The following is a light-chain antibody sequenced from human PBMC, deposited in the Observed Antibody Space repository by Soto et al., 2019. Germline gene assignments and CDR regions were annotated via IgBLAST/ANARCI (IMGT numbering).Light chain of an antibody. CDR2: GAS. Sequence: EIVLTQSPGXLSLSPGEXATXXXRASXSXXXSYLAWYQQKPGQAPRLLIYGASSRATGIPDRFSGSGSGTDFTLTISRLEPEDFAVYYCQQYGSSRYTFGQGTKLEIK. J-gene: IGKJ2*01. V-gene: IGKV3-20*01. CDR1: XSXXXSY. CDR3: QQYGSSRYT.